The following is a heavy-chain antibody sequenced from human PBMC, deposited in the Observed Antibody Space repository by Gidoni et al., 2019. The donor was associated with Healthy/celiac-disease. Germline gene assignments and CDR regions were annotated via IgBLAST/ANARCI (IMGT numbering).Heavy chain of an antibody. Sequence: EVQLLSSGGGLVQPGGSLRRSCAASGFTFSRYAMSWVRQAPGKGLEWVSDISGSGGSTYYADSVKGRFTISGDNSKNTLYLQMNSLRAEDTAVYYWAKDRPDTIFGVVIDDYYGMDVWGQGTTVTVSS. D-gene: IGHD3-3*01. CDR2: ISGSGGST. V-gene: IGHV3-23*01. J-gene: IGHJ6*02. CDR1: GFTFSRYA. CDR3: AKDRPDTIFGVVIDDYYGMDV.